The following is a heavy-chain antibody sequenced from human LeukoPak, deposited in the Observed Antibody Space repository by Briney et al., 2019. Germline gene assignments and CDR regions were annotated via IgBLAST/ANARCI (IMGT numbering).Heavy chain of an antibody. J-gene: IGHJ4*02. Sequence: GASVKVSCKASGGTFSSYAISGVRQAPGQGLECMGRIIPIVGIANYSQKFQGRVTITADKSTSTAYMELSSLRSEDRAVYYCAREGYCSGGSCYSGGPFDYWGQGTLVTVSS. V-gene: IGHV1-69*04. CDR1: GGTFSSYA. CDR3: AREGYCSGGSCYSGGPFDY. D-gene: IGHD2-15*01. CDR2: IIPIVGIA.